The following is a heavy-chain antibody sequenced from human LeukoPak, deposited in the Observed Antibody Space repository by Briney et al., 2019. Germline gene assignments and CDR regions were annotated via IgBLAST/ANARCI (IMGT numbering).Heavy chain of an antibody. CDR3: AKEIITLVRGIIKAFDI. CDR1: GFTFSSSA. D-gene: IGHD3-10*01. J-gene: IGHJ3*02. CDR2: ISGSGDST. V-gene: IGHV3-23*01. Sequence: PGGSLRLSCAASGFTFSSSAMSWVRQAPGKGLEWVSTISGSGDSTYYADSVKGRSTISRDNSKNTLYLQMNTLRAEDTAVYYCAKEIITLVRGIIKAFDIWGQGTMVTVSS.